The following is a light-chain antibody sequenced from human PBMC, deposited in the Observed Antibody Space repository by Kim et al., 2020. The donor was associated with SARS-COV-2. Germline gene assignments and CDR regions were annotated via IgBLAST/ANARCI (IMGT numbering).Light chain of an antibody. CDR1: SSDVGGFNY. Sequence: QSALTRPRSVSGSPGQSVTISCTGTSSDVGGFNYVSWYQQHPGKAPQLMIYDVTKRPSGVPDRFSGSKSGNTASLTISGLQAEDEAAYYCCSYAGSYTWVFGGGTKLTVL. CDR2: DVT. V-gene: IGLV2-11*01. J-gene: IGLJ3*02. CDR3: CSYAGSYTWV.